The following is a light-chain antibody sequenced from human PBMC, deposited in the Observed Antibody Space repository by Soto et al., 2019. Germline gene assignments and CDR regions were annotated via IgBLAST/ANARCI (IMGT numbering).Light chain of an antibody. CDR1: QSLLHITGETF. CDR3: MQSTQLPPT. Sequence: VMTQTPLSLSVAPGQPASISCKSSQSLLHITGETFLCWYLQKPGQSPQLLIYEVSTRVSGVPDRVSGSGSGTDFPLEISRVETDDVGIYYCMQSTQLPPTFGQGTRLGIE. J-gene: IGKJ5*01. V-gene: IGKV2D-29*02. CDR2: EVS.